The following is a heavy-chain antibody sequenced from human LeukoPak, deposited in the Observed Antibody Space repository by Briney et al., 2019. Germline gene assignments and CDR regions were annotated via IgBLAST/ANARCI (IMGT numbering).Heavy chain of an antibody. V-gene: IGHV1-46*01. Sequence: ASVKVSCKASGYTFTSYYMLWVRQAPGQGLEWMGIINPSGGSTSYAQKFQGRVTMTRDTSTSTVYMELSSLRSEDTAVYYCARCIAARGPFDYWGQGTLVTVSS. J-gene: IGHJ4*02. CDR2: INPSGGST. D-gene: IGHD6-6*01. CDR3: ARCIAARGPFDY. CDR1: GYTFTSYY.